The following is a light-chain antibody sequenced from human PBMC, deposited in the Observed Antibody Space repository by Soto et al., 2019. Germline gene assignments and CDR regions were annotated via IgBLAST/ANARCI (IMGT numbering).Light chain of an antibody. Sequence: QSALTQPASVSGSPGQSITISCTGTSSGIGGYNYVSWYQQHPGKAPKLLIYEVSHRPSSVSYRFSASKSGNTASLTISGLQAEDEADYYCSSYTDTSAPVLFGVGTKLTVL. CDR1: SSGIGGYNY. J-gene: IGLJ2*01. CDR2: EVS. CDR3: SSYTDTSAPVL. V-gene: IGLV2-14*01.